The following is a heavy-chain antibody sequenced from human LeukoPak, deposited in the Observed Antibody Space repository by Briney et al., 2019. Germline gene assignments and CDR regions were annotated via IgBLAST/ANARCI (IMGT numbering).Heavy chain of an antibody. V-gene: IGHV1-18*01. Sequence: GASVKVSCKASGYTFTSYDINWVRQAPGQGLEWMGWISAYNGNTSYAQKFQGRVTMTRDMSTSTVYMELRSLRSDDTAVYYCARESFYGSGSPLDYWGQGTLVTVSS. CDR2: ISAYNGNT. J-gene: IGHJ4*02. D-gene: IGHD3-10*01. CDR3: ARESFYGSGSPLDY. CDR1: GYTFTSYD.